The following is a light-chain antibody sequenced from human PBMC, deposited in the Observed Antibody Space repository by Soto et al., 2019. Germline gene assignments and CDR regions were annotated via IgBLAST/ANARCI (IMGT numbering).Light chain of an antibody. CDR2: EGT. J-gene: IGLJ2*01. Sequence: QSALTQPASVSGSPGQSITISCTGTSSDVGSYNLVSWYQQHPGKAPKLMIYEGTKRPSGVSNRFSGSKSGNTASLTISGLQAEDEADYYCCSYAGGDIYVVFDGGTKVTVL. V-gene: IGLV2-23*01. CDR1: SSDVGSYNL. CDR3: CSYAGGDIYVV.